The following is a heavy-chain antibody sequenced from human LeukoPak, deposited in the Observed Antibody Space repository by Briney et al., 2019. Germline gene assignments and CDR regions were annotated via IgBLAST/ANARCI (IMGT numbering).Heavy chain of an antibody. CDR1: GGSISSRSYC. D-gene: IGHD3-10*01. CDR3: ARASITRVAFDI. V-gene: IGHV4-61*09. CDR2: VHISGST. J-gene: IGHJ3*02. Sequence: PSQTLSLTCTVSGGSISSRSYCWSWIRQPAGKGLEWIGHVHISGSTNYNSSLKSRVTISVDTSKNQFSLKLSSVTAADTAVYYCARASITRVAFDIWGQGTMVTVSS.